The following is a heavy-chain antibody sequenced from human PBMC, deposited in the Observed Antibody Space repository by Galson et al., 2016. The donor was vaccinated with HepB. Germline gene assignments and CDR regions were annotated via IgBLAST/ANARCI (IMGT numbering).Heavy chain of an antibody. CDR1: GASIDRSNFY. CDR3: ARQRVMGANRWFDT. CDR2: VFYSGST. J-gene: IGHJ5*01. Sequence: SETLSLTCSVSGASIDRSNFYWGWIRQSPGQGLRWIGGVFYSGSTYYSPSLKSRVTISVDTAKNQFFLKLTSVTAADTAIYYCARQRVMGANRWFDTRGRGTLVTVSS. D-gene: IGHD1-26*01. V-gene: IGHV4-39*01.